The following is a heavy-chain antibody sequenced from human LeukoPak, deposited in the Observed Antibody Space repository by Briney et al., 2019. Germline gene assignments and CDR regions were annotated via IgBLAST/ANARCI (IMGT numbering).Heavy chain of an antibody. J-gene: IGHJ4*02. D-gene: IGHD6-13*01. CDR1: GGSISSYY. V-gene: IGHV4-59*08. CDR2: IYYSGST. Sequence: SETLSLTCTVSGGSISSYYWSWIRQPPGKGLDWIGYIYYSGSTNYNPSLKSRVTISVDTSKNQFSLKLSSVTAADTAVYYCARSPSIAAAGFDYWGQGTLVTVSS. CDR3: ARSPSIAAAGFDY.